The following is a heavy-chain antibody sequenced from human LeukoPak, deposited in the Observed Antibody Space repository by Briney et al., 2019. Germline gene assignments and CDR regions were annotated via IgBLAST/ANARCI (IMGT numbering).Heavy chain of an antibody. D-gene: IGHD3-22*01. CDR2: ISSSGSTI. CDR1: GFTFSSYE. V-gene: IGHV3-48*03. Sequence: GGSLRLSCAASGFTFSSYEMNWVRQAPGKGLEWVSYISSSGSTIYYADSVKGRFTISRDNAKNSLYLQMNSLRAEDTAVYYCARSCYYDISSDYFDYWGQGTLVTVSS. CDR3: ARSCYYDISSDYFDY. J-gene: IGHJ4*02.